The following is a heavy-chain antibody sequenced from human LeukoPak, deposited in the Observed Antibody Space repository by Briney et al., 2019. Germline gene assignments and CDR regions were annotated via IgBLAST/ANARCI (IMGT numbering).Heavy chain of an antibody. CDR3: TREGVYAPDPSSYHRDAFDI. D-gene: IGHD3-16*02. V-gene: IGHV1-46*01. CDR2: INPSGGST. J-gene: IGHJ3*02. Sequence: ASVKVSCKASGYTFTSYYMHWVRQAPGQGLEWMGIINPSGGSTSHAQKFQGRVTMTRDTSTSTVYMELSSLRSEDTAVYYCTREGVYAPDPSSYHRDAFDIWGQGTEVIVSS. CDR1: GYTFTSYY.